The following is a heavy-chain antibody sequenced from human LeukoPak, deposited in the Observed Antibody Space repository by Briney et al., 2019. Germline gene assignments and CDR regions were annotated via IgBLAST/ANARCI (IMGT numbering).Heavy chain of an antibody. CDR2: IYYSGRT. CDR3: ATSGRYNWNLLDY. D-gene: IGHD1-7*01. J-gene: IGHJ4*02. Sequence: SETLSLTCTVSGGSISNYCWSWIRQPPGKGLDWIGYIYYSGRTNYNPSLKSRVTISVDTSKNQFSLKLSSVTAADTAVYYCATSGRYNWNLLDYWGQGALVTVSS. V-gene: IGHV4-59*08. CDR1: GGSISNYC.